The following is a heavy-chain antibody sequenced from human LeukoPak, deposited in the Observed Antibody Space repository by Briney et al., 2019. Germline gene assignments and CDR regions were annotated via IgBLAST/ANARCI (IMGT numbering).Heavy chain of an antibody. V-gene: IGHV1-46*01. Sequence: ASVKVSCKASGYTFTSYYMHWVRQAPGQGLEWMGIINPSGGSTSYAQKFQGRVTMTRNTSISTAYMELSSLRSEDTAVYYCATGDLYYYGMDVWGQGTTVTVSS. CDR1: GYTFTSYY. CDR3: ATGDLYYYGMDV. D-gene: IGHD7-27*01. J-gene: IGHJ6*02. CDR2: INPSGGST.